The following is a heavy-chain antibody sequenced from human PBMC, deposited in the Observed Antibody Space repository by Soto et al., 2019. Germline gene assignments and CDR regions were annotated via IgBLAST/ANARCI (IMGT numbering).Heavy chain of an antibody. CDR2: IYYSGST. J-gene: IGHJ6*02. CDR3: ARVITGTTLRYYYYGMDV. D-gene: IGHD1-7*01. CDR1: GCSISSYY. Sequence: SETLSLPSPVSGCSISSYYWSWIRQPPGKGLEWIGYIYYSGSTNYNPSLKSRVTISVDTSKNQFSLKLSSVTAADTAVYYCARVITGTTLRYYYYGMDVWGQGTTVTVSS. V-gene: IGHV4-59*01.